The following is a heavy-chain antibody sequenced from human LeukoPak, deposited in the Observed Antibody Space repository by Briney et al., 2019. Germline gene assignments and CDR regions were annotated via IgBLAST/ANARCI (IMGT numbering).Heavy chain of an antibody. D-gene: IGHD3-22*01. J-gene: IGHJ4*02. Sequence: GGSLRLSCAASGFTFSNYATSWVRQAPGKGLEWVSSISGSGGSTYYADSVKGRFTISRDNSKNTLYLQMNSLRAEDTAVYYCAKGKSYYDSSGYYSPLFDYWGQGTLVTVSS. CDR1: GFTFSNYA. CDR2: ISGSGGST. CDR3: AKGKSYYDSSGYYSPLFDY. V-gene: IGHV3-23*01.